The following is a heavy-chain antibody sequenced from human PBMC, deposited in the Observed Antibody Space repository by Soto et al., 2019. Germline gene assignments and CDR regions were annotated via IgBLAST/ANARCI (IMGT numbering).Heavy chain of an antibody. CDR1: GFTFSSYA. CDR3: AKDNPGAPDYYDSSGYSLGSCYFDY. Sequence: GGSLRLSCAASGFTFSSYAMSWVRQAPGKGLEWVSAISGSGGSTYYADSVKGRFTISRDNSKNTLYLQMNSLRAEDTAVYYCAKDNPGAPDYYDSSGYSLGSCYFDYWGQGTLVTVSS. CDR2: ISGSGGST. V-gene: IGHV3-23*01. J-gene: IGHJ4*02. D-gene: IGHD3-22*01.